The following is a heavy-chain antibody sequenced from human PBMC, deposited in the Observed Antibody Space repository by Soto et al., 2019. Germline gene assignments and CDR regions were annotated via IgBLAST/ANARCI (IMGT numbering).Heavy chain of an antibody. CDR2: ISYDGSNK. D-gene: IGHD3-10*01. Sequence: QVQLVESGGGVVQPGRSLRLSCAASGFTFSSYGMHWVRQAPGKGLEWVAVISYDGSNKYYADSVKGRFTISRDNSKNTLYLQMNRLRAEDTAVDYCAKGYWDYGSGSYLDYWGQGTLVTVSS. CDR3: AKGYWDYGSGSYLDY. J-gene: IGHJ4*02. V-gene: IGHV3-30*18. CDR1: GFTFSSYG.